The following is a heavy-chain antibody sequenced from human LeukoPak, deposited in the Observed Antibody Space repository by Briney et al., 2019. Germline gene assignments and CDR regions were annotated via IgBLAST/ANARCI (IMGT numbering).Heavy chain of an antibody. CDR3: AREKARIFGVRYNWFDP. CDR2: INHSGST. V-gene: IGHV4-34*01. J-gene: IGHJ5*02. Sequence: KTSETLSLTCAVYGGSFSGYYWSWIRQPPGKGLEWIGEINHSGSTNYHPSLKSRVTISVDTSKNQFSLKLSSVTAADTAVYYCAREKARIFGVRYNWFDPWGQGTLVTVSS. D-gene: IGHD3-3*02. CDR1: GGSFSGYY.